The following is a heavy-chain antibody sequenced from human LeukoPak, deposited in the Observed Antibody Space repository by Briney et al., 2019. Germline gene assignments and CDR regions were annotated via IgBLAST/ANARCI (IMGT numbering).Heavy chain of an antibody. V-gene: IGHV3-73*01. CDR1: GCTFSGSA. CDR2: IRSKTNNYAT. D-gene: IGHD3-3*01. CDR3: AALDNFWSEY. J-gene: IGHJ4*02. Sequence: GGSLRLSCAASGCTFSGSAMHWVRQWVGRIRSKTNNYATAHAASVKGRLTISRDDSKNTAFLQMNSLKTQDTAVYYCAALDNFWSEYWGQGTLDAVSS.